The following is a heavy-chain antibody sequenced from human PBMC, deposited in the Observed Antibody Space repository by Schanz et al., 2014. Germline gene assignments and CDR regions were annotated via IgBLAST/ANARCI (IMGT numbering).Heavy chain of an antibody. Sequence: QVQVVQSGAEVKKPGASVKVSCKASGYTFTDYGVIWVRQAPGQGLEWMGWISPYNGNTNYAPKVQGRVTVTTDTSTSTVYMELRSLTSDDTAVYFCARAKRFGDMDVWGQGTTVTVSS. CDR1: GYTFTDYG. V-gene: IGHV1-18*01. D-gene: IGHD3-10*01. CDR3: ARAKRFGDMDV. CDR2: ISPYNGNT. J-gene: IGHJ6*02.